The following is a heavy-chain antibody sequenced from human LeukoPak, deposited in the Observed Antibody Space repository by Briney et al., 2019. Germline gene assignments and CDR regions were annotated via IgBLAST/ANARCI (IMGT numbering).Heavy chain of an antibody. V-gene: IGHV1-18*01. D-gene: IGHD4-11*01. J-gene: IGHJ4*02. CDR2: ISAYNGNT. Sequence: ASVKVSCKASGYTFSNYGISWVRQDPGQGPEYMGWISAYNGNTDSAQKFQGRVTMTTDKFTSTAYMELRSLTSDDTAVYYCSRRPHTVTTSFPQFDYWGQGTLVTVSS. CDR1: GYTFSNYG. CDR3: SRRPHTVTTSFPQFDY.